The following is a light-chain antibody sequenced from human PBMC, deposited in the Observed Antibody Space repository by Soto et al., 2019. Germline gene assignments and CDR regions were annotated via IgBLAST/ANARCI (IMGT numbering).Light chain of an antibody. J-gene: IGKJ4*01. CDR3: QQRSNWPLT. V-gene: IGKV3-11*01. CDR2: DAS. Sequence: EIVLTQSPATLSLSPGERATLSCRASQSVRSYLAWYQQKPGQAPRLLIYDASNRATGIPGRFSGSGSGTDFTLTISSLEPEDFAVYYCQQRSNWPLTFGGGTKVEIK. CDR1: QSVRSY.